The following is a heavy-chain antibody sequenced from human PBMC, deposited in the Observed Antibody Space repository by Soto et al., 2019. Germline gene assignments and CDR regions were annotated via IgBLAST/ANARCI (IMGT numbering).Heavy chain of an antibody. CDR3: ATPIVAFY. CDR1: VYTFTSYA. Sequence: QVQLVQSGAEVKKPGASVKVSCKASVYTFTSYAIHWVRQAPGQRLEGMGWINAGNGNTKYSQKFQGRVIITRDTSAGTAYMELRSLRSEDTAVYYCATPIVAFYWGQGTLVTVSS. CDR2: INAGNGNT. V-gene: IGHV1-3*01. J-gene: IGHJ4*02. D-gene: IGHD5-12*01.